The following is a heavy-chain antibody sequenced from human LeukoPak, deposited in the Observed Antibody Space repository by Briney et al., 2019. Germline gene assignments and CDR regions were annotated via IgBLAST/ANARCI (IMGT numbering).Heavy chain of an antibody. CDR1: GGSISSTSYY. CDR3: AKEARFLSGNYYGRDDF. D-gene: IGHD1-26*01. Sequence: PSETLSLTCDASGGSISSTSYYWGWIRQPPGKGLEWIGTIYYNGATQYSPSLKSRVSISVDTSKNQFSLKLSSVTATDTAVYYCAKEARFLSGNYYGRDDFWGQGTLVTVSS. J-gene: IGHJ4*02. CDR2: IYYNGAT. V-gene: IGHV4-39*02.